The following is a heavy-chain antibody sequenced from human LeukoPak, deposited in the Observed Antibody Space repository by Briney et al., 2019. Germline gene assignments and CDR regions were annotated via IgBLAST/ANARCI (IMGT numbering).Heavy chain of an antibody. CDR2: ISSSSSYI. CDR3: AKDDPPYGWEPLPSLDY. D-gene: IGHD1-26*01. J-gene: IGHJ4*02. CDR1: GFTFSSYS. V-gene: IGHV3-21*01. Sequence: PGGSLRLSCAASGFTFSSYSMNWVRQAPGKGLEWVSSISSSSSYIYYADSVKGRFTISRDNAKNSLYLQMNSLRAEDTAVYYCAKDDPPYGWEPLPSLDYWGQGTLVTVSS.